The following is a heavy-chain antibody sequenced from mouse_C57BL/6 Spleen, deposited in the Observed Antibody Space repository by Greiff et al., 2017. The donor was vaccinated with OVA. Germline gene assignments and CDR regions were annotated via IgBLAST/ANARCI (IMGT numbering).Heavy chain of an antibody. V-gene: IGHV1-55*01. D-gene: IGHD1-1*01. Sequence: QVQLQQPGAELVKPGASVKMSCKASGYTFTSYWITWVKQRPGQGLEWIGDIYPGSGSTNYNEKFKSKATLTVDTSSSTAYMQLSSLTSEDSAVYYGARRSDYYGSSYWYFDVWGTGTTVTVSS. CDR3: ARRSDYYGSSYWYFDV. J-gene: IGHJ1*03. CDR2: IYPGSGST. CDR1: GYTFTSYW.